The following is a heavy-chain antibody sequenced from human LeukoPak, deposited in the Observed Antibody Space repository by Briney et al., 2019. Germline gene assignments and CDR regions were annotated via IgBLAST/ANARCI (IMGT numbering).Heavy chain of an antibody. CDR2: INSDGSST. CDR1: GFTFSSYW. J-gene: IGHJ5*02. D-gene: IGHD3-10*01. Sequence: GGSLRLSCAASGFTFSSYWMHWVRQAPGRGLVWVSRINSDGSSTSYADSVKGRFTISRDNAKNTLYLQMNSLRAEDTAVYYCAKDRGFGEFDPWGQGTLVTVSS. V-gene: IGHV3-74*01. CDR3: AKDRGFGEFDP.